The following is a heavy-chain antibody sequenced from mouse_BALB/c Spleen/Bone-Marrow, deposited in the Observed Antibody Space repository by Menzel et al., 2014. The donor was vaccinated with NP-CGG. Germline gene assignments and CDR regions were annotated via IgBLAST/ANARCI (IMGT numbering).Heavy chain of an antibody. CDR3: TRDRGYDGGYYFDY. D-gene: IGHD2-2*01. Sequence: EVQGVESGGGVVQPGGSRKLSCAASGFNFSDYGMAWVRLAPGKGPEWVAFISNLAYSIYYADTVTGRFTISRENAKNTLYLEMSRLRFEDSAMYYCTRDRGYDGGYYFDYWGQGTTLTVSS. J-gene: IGHJ2*01. CDR1: GFNFSDYG. CDR2: ISNLAYSI. V-gene: IGHV5-15*02.